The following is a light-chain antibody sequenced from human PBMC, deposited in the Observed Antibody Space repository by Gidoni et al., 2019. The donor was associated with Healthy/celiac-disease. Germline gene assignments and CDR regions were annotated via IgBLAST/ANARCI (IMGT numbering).Light chain of an antibody. Sequence: DIQMTQSPSSLSASVGDRVTITCRASQAISNYLAWYQQKPGKVHKLLIYAASTLQSGVPSRFSGSGSGTDFTLTISSLQAEDVATEYCQKYNSAPQWPFGQGTKVEIK. V-gene: IGKV1-27*01. CDR3: QKYNSAPQWP. CDR1: QAISNY. J-gene: IGKJ1*01. CDR2: AAS.